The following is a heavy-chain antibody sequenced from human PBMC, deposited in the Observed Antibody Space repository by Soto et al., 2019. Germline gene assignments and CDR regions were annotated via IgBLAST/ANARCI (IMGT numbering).Heavy chain of an antibody. Sequence: GGSLRLSCAASGFTFSSYAMHWVRQAPGKGLEWVAVISYDGSNKYYADSVKGRFTISRDNSKNTLYLQMNSLRAEDTAVYYCARDTASSSSFLNKLRNHCSGGSCYYYGMDVWGQGTTVTVSS. V-gene: IGHV3-30-3*01. D-gene: IGHD2-15*01. J-gene: IGHJ6*02. CDR3: ARDTASSSSFLNKLRNHCSGGSCYYYGMDV. CDR1: GFTFSSYA. CDR2: ISYDGSNK.